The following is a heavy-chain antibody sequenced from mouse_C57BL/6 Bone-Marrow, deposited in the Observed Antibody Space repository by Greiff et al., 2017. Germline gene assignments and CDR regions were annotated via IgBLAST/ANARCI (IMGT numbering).Heavy chain of an antibody. CDR2: IDPEDGET. J-gene: IGHJ4*01. CDR1: GFNIKDYY. CDR3: ARSLYYRDAMDY. V-gene: IGHV14-2*01. Sequence: VQLKQSGAELVKPGASVKFSCTASGFNIKDYYMHWVKQRTEQVLEWIGRIDPEDGETKSAPKFQGKATITADTSSNTAYLQLSSLTSEDTAVYYCARSLYYRDAMDYWGQGTSVTVPS. D-gene: IGHD2-14*01.